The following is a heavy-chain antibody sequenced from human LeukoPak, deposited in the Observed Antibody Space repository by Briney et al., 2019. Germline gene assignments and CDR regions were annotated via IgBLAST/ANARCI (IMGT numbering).Heavy chain of an antibody. CDR1: GGSISSYY. CDR3: AREAYDYVWGSYQLDY. D-gene: IGHD3-16*01. CDR2: IYTSGST. Sequence: SETLSLTCTVSGGSISSYYWSRIRQPAGKGLEWIGRIYTSGSTNYNPSLKSRVTMSVDTSKNQFSLKLSSVTAADTAVYYCAREAYDYVWGSYQLDYWGQGTLVTVSS. J-gene: IGHJ4*02. V-gene: IGHV4-4*07.